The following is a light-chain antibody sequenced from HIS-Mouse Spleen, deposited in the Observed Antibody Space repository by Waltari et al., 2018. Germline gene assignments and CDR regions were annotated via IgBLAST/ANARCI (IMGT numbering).Light chain of an antibody. CDR3: YSTDSSGNRV. V-gene: IGLV3-10*01. Sequence: SYELTQPPSVSVSPGQTARITCSGDALPKNSAYWYQQKSGQAPVLVIYEDSKRPSGIPERFSGSSSGTMATLTISGAQVEDEADYYCYSTDSSGNRVFGGGTKLTVL. J-gene: IGLJ3*02. CDR1: ALPKNS. CDR2: EDS.